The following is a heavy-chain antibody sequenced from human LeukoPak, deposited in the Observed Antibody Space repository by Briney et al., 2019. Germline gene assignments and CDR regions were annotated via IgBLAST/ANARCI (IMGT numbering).Heavy chain of an antibody. CDR1: GYTFTVYH. D-gene: IGHD2-2*01. CDR2: INTNSGGT. Sequence: ASVKVSCKASGYTFTVYHMHWVRQAPGQGVEWRGWINTNSGGTNYAQKFQGRVTMTRDTSISTAYMELSRLRSDDTAVYYCATCVVVPAAISAAFDIWGQATMVTVSS. V-gene: IGHV1-2*02. CDR3: ATCVVVPAAISAAFDI. J-gene: IGHJ3*02.